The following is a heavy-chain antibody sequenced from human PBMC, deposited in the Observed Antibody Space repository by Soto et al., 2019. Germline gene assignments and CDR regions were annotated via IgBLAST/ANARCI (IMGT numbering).Heavy chain of an antibody. CDR2: INHSGST. V-gene: IGHV4-34*01. CDR3: ARTHYGSGSSNYYYGMDV. Sequence: QVQLQQWGAGLLKPSETLSLTCAVYGGSFSGYYWSWIRQPPGKGLEWIGEINHSGSTNYNPSLKSRVAISVDTSNNQFSLKLSSVTAADTAVYYCARTHYGSGSSNYYYGMDVWGQGTTVTVSS. J-gene: IGHJ6*02. D-gene: IGHD3-10*01. CDR1: GGSFSGYY.